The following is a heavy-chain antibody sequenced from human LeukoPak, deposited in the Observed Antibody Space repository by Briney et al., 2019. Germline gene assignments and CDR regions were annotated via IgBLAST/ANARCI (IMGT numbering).Heavy chain of an antibody. V-gene: IGHV3-30*18. D-gene: IGHD3-10*01. CDR3: AKAYYGSGSPLDWFDP. CDR1: GFTFSSYG. Sequence: GRSLRLSCAASGFTFSSYGMHWVRQAPGKGLEWVASISYDGSKKYYGDSVKGRFTISRDNSKNTLYLQMNSLRAEDTAVYYCAKAYYGSGSPLDWFDPWGQGTLVTVSS. CDR2: ISYDGSKK. J-gene: IGHJ5*02.